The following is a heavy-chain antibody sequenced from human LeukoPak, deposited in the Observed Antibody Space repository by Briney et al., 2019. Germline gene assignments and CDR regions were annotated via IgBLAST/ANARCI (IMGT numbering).Heavy chain of an antibody. CDR1: GGSISSGGYS. D-gene: IGHD5-24*01. V-gene: IGHV4-30-4*07. Sequence: PSQTLSLTCAVSGGSISSGGYSWSWIRQPPGKGLEWIGYIYYSGSTNYNPSLKSRVTISVDTSKNQFSLKLSSVTAADTAVYYCARRRRDGYNWEAFDIWGQGTMVTVSS. CDR3: ARRRRDGYNWEAFDI. CDR2: IYYSGST. J-gene: IGHJ3*02.